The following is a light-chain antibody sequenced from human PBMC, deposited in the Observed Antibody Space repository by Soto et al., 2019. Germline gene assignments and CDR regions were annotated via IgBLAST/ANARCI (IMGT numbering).Light chain of an antibody. CDR1: QSISDW. J-gene: IGKJ2*01. CDR3: QQYNKYPVA. CDR2: RAS. Sequence: DIQMTQSPAALSASVGDRVTIAWRASQSISDWLTWYQQRPGKAPKVLIYRASSLESGVPSRFSGSGFGTEFTLTISSLQPDDFATYYCQQYNKYPVAFGQGTKVDIX. V-gene: IGKV1-5*03.